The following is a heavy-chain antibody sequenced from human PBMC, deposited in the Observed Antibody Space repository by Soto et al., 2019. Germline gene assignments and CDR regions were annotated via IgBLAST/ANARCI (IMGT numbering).Heavy chain of an antibody. J-gene: IGHJ4*02. V-gene: IGHV4-31*03. CDR3: ARFPGQWLVRDKFDY. CDR2: IYYSGST. Sequence: QVQLQESGPGLVKPSQTLSLTGTVSGGSISSGGYYWSWIRQHPGKGLEWIGYIYYSGSTYYNPSLKSRVTISVDTSKNQFSLKLSSVTAADTAVYYCARFPGQWLVRDKFDYWGQGTLVTVSS. D-gene: IGHD6-19*01. CDR1: GGSISSGGYY.